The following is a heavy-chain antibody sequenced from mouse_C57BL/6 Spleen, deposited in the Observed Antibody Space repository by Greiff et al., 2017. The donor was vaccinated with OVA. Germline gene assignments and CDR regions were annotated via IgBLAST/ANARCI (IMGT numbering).Heavy chain of an antibody. J-gene: IGHJ1*03. D-gene: IGHD2-3*01. CDR1: GYSFTDYN. CDR3: ARGELYDGYCDWYFDV. V-gene: IGHV1-39*01. CDR2: INPNYGTT. Sequence: EVQLQQSGPELVKPGASVKISCKASGYSFTDYNMNWVKQSKGKSLEWIGVINPNYGTTSYNQKFKGKATLTVDQSSSTAYMQLNSLTSEDSAVYYCARGELYDGYCDWYFDVWGTGTTVTVSS.